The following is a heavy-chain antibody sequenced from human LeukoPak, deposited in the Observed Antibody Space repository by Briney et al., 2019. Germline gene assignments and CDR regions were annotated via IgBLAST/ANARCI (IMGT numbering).Heavy chain of an antibody. CDR1: GGSISSSSYY. J-gene: IGHJ6*03. D-gene: IGHD3-22*01. V-gene: IGHV4-39*01. CDR2: IYYSGST. Sequence: NSSETLSLTCTVSGGSISSSSYYWGWIRQPPGRGLEWIGSIYYSGSTYYNPSLKSRVTISVDTSKNQFSLKLSSVTAADTGVYYCARTYDSSGYYYYMDVWGKGTTVTVSS. CDR3: ARTYDSSGYYYYMDV.